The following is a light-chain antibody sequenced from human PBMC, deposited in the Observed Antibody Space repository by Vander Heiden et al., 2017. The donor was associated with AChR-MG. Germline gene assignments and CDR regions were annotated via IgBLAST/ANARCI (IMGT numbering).Light chain of an antibody. CDR2: DDS. J-gene: IGLJ2*01. V-gene: IGLV3-21*03. Sequence: SSVLTQPPSGSVAPGKTVRITWGGNNIGSKSVDWYQQKPGQAPVLVVYDDSDRPSGIPERFSGSNSGNTATLTISRVEAGDEADYYCQVWDSSSDHVVFGGGTKLTVL. CDR3: QVWDSSSDHVV. CDR1: NIGSKS.